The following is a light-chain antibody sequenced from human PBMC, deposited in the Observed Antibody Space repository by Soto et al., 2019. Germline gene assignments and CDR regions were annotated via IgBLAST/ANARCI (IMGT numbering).Light chain of an antibody. Sequence: DIQMTQSLSSLSASEGDRVTITARESKSIISYLNWYQQKPGKAPKLLIYAASSLQSGVPSRFSGSGSGTDFTLTISSLQPEDFATYYCQQSYSTHTWTFGQGTKVDIK. J-gene: IGKJ1*01. CDR1: KSIISY. CDR2: AAS. V-gene: IGKV1-39*01. CDR3: QQSYSTHTWT.